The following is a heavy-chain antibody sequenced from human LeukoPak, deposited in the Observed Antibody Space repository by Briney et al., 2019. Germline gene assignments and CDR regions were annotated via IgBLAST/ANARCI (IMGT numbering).Heavy chain of an antibody. CDR3: ATPAAGIQLWLDYSYFDY. J-gene: IGHJ4*02. D-gene: IGHD5-18*01. Sequence: ASVKVSCKVSGYTLTELSMHWVRQAPGKGLEWMGGFDPEDGETIYAQKFQGRVTMTEDTSTGTAYMELSSLRSEDTAVYYCATPAAGIQLWLDYSYFDYWGQETLVTVSS. CDR1: GYTLTELS. V-gene: IGHV1-24*01. CDR2: FDPEDGET.